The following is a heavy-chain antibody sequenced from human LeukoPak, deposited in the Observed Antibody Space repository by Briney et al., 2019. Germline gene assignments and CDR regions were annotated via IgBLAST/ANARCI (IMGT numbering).Heavy chain of an antibody. J-gene: IGHJ4*02. Sequence: GGSLRLSCAASGFTFSSYSMNWVRQAPGKGLEWVSSISSSSYIYYADSVKGRFAISRDNAKNSLYLPMNSLRAEDTAVYYCARDSYDYVWGSYPYPLFDYWGQGTLVTVSS. D-gene: IGHD3-16*01. CDR2: ISSSSYI. CDR1: GFTFSSYS. CDR3: ARDSYDYVWGSYPYPLFDY. V-gene: IGHV3-21*01.